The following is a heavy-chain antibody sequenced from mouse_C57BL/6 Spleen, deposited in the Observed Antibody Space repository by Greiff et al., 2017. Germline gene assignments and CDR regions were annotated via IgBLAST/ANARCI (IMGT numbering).Heavy chain of an antibody. V-gene: IGHV5-17*01. J-gene: IGHJ4*01. Sequence: EVKLVESGGGLVKPGGSLKLSCAASGFTFSDYGMHWVRQAPEKGLEWVAYISSGSSTIYYADTVKGRFTISRDNAKNTLFLQMTSLRSEDTAMYYCARPNWVYAMDYWGKGTSVTVSS. CDR1: GFTFSDYG. D-gene: IGHD4-1*01. CDR3: ARPNWVYAMDY. CDR2: ISSGSSTI.